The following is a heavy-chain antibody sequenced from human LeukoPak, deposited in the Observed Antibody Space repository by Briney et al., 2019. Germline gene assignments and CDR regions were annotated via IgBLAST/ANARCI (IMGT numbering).Heavy chain of an antibody. CDR1: GFTFSGSA. CDR3: TVALVSYDY. CDR2: IRSKANSYAT. Sequence: GGSLRLSCAASGFTFSGSAMHWVRQASGKGLDWVGRIRSKANSYATAYAASVKGRFTISRDDSKNTAYLQMNSLKTEDTAVYYCTVALVSYDYWGQGTLVTVSS. V-gene: IGHV3-73*01. J-gene: IGHJ4*02.